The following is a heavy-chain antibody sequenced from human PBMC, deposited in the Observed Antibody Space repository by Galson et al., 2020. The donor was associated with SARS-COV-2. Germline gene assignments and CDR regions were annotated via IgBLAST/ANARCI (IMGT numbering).Heavy chain of an antibody. Sequence: SETLSLTCAVYGGSFSDYSWTWVRQPPGKGLEWIGEISHSGSTNYSPSLKSRVFMSVDTSKNQFSLKLSSVTAADTAVYYCARGGSRPIMVFHYYYFYMDVWGKGTTVTVSS. D-gene: IGHD3-9*01. CDR3: ARGGSRPIMVFHYYYFYMDV. CDR1: GGSFSDYS. CDR2: ISHSGST. V-gene: IGHV4-34*01. J-gene: IGHJ6*03.